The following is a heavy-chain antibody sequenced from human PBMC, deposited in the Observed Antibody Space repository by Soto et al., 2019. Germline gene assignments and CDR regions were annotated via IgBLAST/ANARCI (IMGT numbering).Heavy chain of an antibody. CDR3: TTGASAGRRDF. CDR2: IDPEDGKT. Sequence: GXSVKVSCKVSGFTFSDLSIHWVRQSPGKGLEWMGGIDPEDGKTIYAPKFQGRITMTEDSSSDTAYLEVNKLMSNDTAFYYCTTGASAGRRDFWGQGTLVTVS. V-gene: IGHV1-24*01. J-gene: IGHJ4*02. D-gene: IGHD6-13*01. CDR1: GFTFSDLS.